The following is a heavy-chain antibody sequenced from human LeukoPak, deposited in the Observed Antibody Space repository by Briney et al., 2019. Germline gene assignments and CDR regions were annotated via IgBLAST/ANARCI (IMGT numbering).Heavy chain of an antibody. J-gene: IGHJ4*02. V-gene: IGHV3-23*01. CDR1: GFTFSSYA. Sequence: GGSLRLSCAASGFTFSSYAMSWVGQAPGKGLEGVSAISGSGGSTYYADSVKGRFTISRDNSKNTLYLQMNSLRAEDTAVYYCAKGGYNYYFDYWGQGTLVTVSS. CDR3: AKGGYNYYFDY. CDR2: ISGSGGST. D-gene: IGHD5-24*01.